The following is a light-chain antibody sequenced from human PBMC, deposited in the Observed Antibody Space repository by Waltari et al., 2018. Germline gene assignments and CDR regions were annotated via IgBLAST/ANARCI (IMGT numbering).Light chain of an antibody. V-gene: IGKV1-5*01. J-gene: IGKJ3*01. Sequence: DFQMTQSPSSLSASVGDQVPITCQASQSIGRSLAWSQQKPGKAPKPLIYEASSLESGVPSRFSGSRSGTEFTLTINTLRPEDFATYYCQQYDDAPFTFGPGTKLDVK. CDR1: QSIGRS. CDR3: QQYDDAPFT. CDR2: EAS.